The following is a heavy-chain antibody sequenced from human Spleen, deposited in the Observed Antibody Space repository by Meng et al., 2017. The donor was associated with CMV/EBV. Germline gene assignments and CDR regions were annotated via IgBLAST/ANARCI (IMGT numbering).Heavy chain of an antibody. CDR2: IWYDGSNK. J-gene: IGHJ6*02. D-gene: IGHD3-10*01. Sequence: GESLKISCAASGFTFSSYGMHWVRQAPGKGLEWVAVIWYDGSNKYYADSVKGRFTISRDNSKNTLYLQMNSLRAEDTAVYYCAKDYMVRETRYYYGMDVWGQGTTVTVSS. CDR3: AKDYMVRETRYYYGMDV. CDR1: GFTFSSYG. V-gene: IGHV3-33*06.